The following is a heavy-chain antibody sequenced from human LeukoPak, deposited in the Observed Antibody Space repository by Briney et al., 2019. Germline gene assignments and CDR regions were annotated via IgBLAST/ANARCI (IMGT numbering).Heavy chain of an antibody. CDR2: IGGGGTRT. CDR1: GLTFSSYG. D-gene: IGHD1-1*01. Sequence: GGSLRLSCAASGLTFSSYGMSWVRQAPGKGLEWVSGIGGGGTRTYYADSVRGRFTISRDNSKDTLYVQMSSLRAEDTAVYYCAKGHTEDGTGFDLWGQGTLVIVSS. CDR3: AKGHTEDGTGFDL. J-gene: IGHJ4*02. V-gene: IGHV3-23*01.